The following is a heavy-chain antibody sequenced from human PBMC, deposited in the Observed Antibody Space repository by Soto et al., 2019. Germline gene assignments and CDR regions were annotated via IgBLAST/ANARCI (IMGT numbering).Heavy chain of an antibody. CDR3: ASDRCPPLIADYGGGMDV. D-gene: IGHD3-10*01. V-gene: IGHV4-4*07. CDR1: GVSISSYY. CDR2: IYTSGST. Sequence: SGTLSLTCTVSGVSISSYYWSWIRQPAGKGLEWIGRIYTSGSTNYNPSLKSRVSRSVGTSKNQSTLKLSSVHAADTAECYCASDRCPPLIADYGGGMDVWGQGTTVTVSS. J-gene: IGHJ6*02.